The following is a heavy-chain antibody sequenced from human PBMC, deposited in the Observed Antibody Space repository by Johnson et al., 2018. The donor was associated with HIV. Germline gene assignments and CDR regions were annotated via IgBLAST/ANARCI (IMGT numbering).Heavy chain of an antibody. CDR1: GFTFDDYA. CDR3: AKDIGSGSGSYNAFDI. D-gene: IGHD3-10*01. J-gene: IGHJ3*02. V-gene: IGHV3-43D*03. Sequence: EVQVLESGGVVVQPGGSLRLSCAASGFTFDDYAMHWVRQAPGKGLEWVSLISWDGGSTYYADSVKGRFPISRDNSKNSLYLQMNSLRAEDTALYYCAKDIGSGSGSYNAFDIWGQGTMVTVSS. CDR2: ISWDGGST.